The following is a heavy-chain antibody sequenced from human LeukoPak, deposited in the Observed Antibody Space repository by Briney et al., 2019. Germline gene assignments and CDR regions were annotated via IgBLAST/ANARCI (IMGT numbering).Heavy chain of an antibody. CDR1: GGSISSYY. D-gene: IGHD2-15*01. J-gene: IGHJ4*02. V-gene: IGHV4-59*01. Sequence: PSETLSLTCTVSGGSISSYYWSWLRQPPGKGLEWIGYIYYSGSTNYNPSLKSRVTISVDTSKNQFSLKLSSVTAADTAVYYCAREVLCSGGSCYSGFDYWGQGTLVTVSS. CDR2: IYYSGST. CDR3: AREVLCSGGSCYSGFDY.